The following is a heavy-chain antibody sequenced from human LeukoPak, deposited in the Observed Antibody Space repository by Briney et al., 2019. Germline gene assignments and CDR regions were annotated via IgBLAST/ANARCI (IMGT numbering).Heavy chain of an antibody. D-gene: IGHD1-26*01. V-gene: IGHV3-7*01. CDR1: RFTFTNYR. J-gene: IGHJ4*02. CDR3: ARSGIYYDY. Sequence: PGGSLRLSCAASRFTFTNYRMGWVRQAPGKGLEWVANIEPDGSKTYYVGSVRGRFTISRDNAKNLLYLQMNSLRAEDTAVYYCARSGIYYDYWGQGTLVTVSS. CDR2: IEPDGSKT.